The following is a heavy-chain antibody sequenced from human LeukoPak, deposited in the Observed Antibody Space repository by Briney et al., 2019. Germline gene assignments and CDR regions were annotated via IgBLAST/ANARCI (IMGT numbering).Heavy chain of an antibody. Sequence: ASVKVSCKASGYTFTSYYMDWVRQAPGQGLEWMGWINPNSGGTNYAQKFQGRVTMTRDTSISTAYMELSRLRSDDTAVYYCGRALRSSSSGLDYWGQGTLVTVSS. J-gene: IGHJ4*02. D-gene: IGHD6-6*01. CDR3: GRALRSSSSGLDY. CDR2: INPNSGGT. CDR1: GYTFTSYY. V-gene: IGHV1-2*02.